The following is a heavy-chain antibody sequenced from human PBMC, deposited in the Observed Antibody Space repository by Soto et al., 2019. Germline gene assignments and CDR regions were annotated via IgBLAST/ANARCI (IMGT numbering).Heavy chain of an antibody. CDR1: GRSLSRRGYS. J-gene: IGHJ5*01. Sequence: ADTLSLTCAASGRSLSRRGYSWRWLRHPTGKGLEWICYIYHSGSTYYTPSLKSRVTISVDRSKNQFSLKLSSVTAADTAVYYVAKVVDTTIREIYTWGQGTVVTISS. D-gene: IGHD5-18*01. V-gene: IGHV4-30-2*01. CDR2: IYHSGST. CDR3: AKVVDTTIREIYT.